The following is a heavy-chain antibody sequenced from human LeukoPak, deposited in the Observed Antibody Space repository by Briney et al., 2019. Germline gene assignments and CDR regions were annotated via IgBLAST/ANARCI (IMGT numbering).Heavy chain of an antibody. D-gene: IGHD6-19*01. V-gene: IGHV4-4*07. CDR2: IQSSGTT. J-gene: IGHJ4*02. Sequence: SETLSLTCSVSGGSFRSDCWNWIRQPAGKGLEWIGRIQSSGTTNYNPSLKSRLTMSVDTSKNQFSLKLSSVTAADTAVYYCARDSGSGWYGQWGQGTLVTVSS. CDR1: GGSFRSDC. CDR3: ARDSGSGWYGQ.